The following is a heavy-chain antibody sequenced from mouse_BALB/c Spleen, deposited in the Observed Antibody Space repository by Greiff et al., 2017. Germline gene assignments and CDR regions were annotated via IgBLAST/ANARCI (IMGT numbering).Heavy chain of an antibody. J-gene: IGHJ3*01. V-gene: IGHV7-3*02. D-gene: IGHD1-1*01. CDR2: IRNKANGYTT. Sequence: EVKLVESGGGLVQPGGSLRLSCATSGFTFTDYYMSWVRQTPGKALEWLGFIRNKANGYTTEYSVSVKGRFTSSRNTSQSILYLQMNPLRAEDSAAYYCARAGYYYGSSSWFAYWGQGTLVTVSA. CDR1: GFTFTDYY. CDR3: ARAGYYYGSSSWFAY.